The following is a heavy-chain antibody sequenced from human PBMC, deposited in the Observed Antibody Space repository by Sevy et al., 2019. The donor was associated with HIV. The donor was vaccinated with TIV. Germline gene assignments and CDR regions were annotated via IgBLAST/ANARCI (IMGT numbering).Heavy chain of an antibody. J-gene: IGHJ4*02. CDR1: GFTFSSYA. V-gene: IGHV3-23*01. CDR2: ISGRGGST. D-gene: IGHD3-22*01. CDR3: AKATRYYYDSSGYPQDRYFDY. Sequence: GGSLRLSCAASGFTFSSYAMGWVPQAPGKGLEWVSVISGRGGSTYYPDSVRGRFTIPRDNSKNTLYLQMNSLRAEDTAVYYCAKATRYYYDSSGYPQDRYFDYWGQGTLVTVSS.